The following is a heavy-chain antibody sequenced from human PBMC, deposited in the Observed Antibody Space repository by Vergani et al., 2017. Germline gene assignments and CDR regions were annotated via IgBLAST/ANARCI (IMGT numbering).Heavy chain of an antibody. Sequence: QVQLVESGGGLVKPGGSLRLSCAASGFTFSDYYMSWIRQAPGKGLEWVSYISSSSSYTNYADSVKGRFTISRDNAKNSLYLQMNSLRSEDTAVYYCARDSIVVVVAAGYFDYWGQGTLVTVSS. CDR1: GFTFSDYY. V-gene: IGHV3-11*06. J-gene: IGHJ4*02. D-gene: IGHD2-15*01. CDR3: ARDSIVVVVAAGYFDY. CDR2: ISSSSSYT.